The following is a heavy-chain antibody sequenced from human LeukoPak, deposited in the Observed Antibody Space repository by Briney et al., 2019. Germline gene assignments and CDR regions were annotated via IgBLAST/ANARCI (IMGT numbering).Heavy chain of an antibody. J-gene: IGHJ5*02. CDR3: ARDYRAPRIVGATTRPHWFDP. Sequence: SVKVSCKASGYTFTGYYMHWVRQAPGQGLEWMGGIIPIFGTANYAQKFQGRVTITADKSTSTAYMELSSLRSEDTAVYYCARDYRAPRIVGATTRPHWFDPWGQGTLVTVSS. CDR2: IIPIFGTA. V-gene: IGHV1-69*06. D-gene: IGHD1-26*01. CDR1: GYTFTGYY.